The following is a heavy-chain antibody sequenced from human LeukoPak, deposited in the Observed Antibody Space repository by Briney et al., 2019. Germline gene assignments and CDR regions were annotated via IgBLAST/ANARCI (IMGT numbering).Heavy chain of an antibody. V-gene: IGHV4-34*01. J-gene: IGHJ4*02. CDR1: GGSFSGYY. CDR2: INHSGST. CDR3: ARGDRDPSRPDY. Sequence: SETLSLTCAVYGGSFSGYYWSWIRQPPGKGLEWIGEINHSGSTNYNPSLESRVTISVDTSKNQFSLKLSSVTAADTAVYYCARGDRDPSRPDYWGQGTLVTVSS.